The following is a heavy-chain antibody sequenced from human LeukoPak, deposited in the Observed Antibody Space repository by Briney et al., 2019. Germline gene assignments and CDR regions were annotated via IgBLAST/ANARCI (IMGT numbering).Heavy chain of an antibody. V-gene: IGHV3-23*01. Sequence: GGSLRLSCAVSGFTFSSYDMNWVRQAPGKGLEWVSAISGSRGTTYYADSVKGRFTISRDNAKNSLYLQMNSLRAEDTAVYYCARNFRQPMIVVGSFDYWGQGTLVTVSS. J-gene: IGHJ4*02. D-gene: IGHD3-22*01. CDR2: ISGSRGTT. CDR3: ARNFRQPMIVVGSFDY. CDR1: GFTFSSYD.